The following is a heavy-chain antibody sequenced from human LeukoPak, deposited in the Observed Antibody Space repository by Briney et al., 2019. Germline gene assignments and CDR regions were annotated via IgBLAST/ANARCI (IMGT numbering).Heavy chain of an antibody. V-gene: IGHV4-34*01. CDR2: INHSGST. Sequence: SETLSLTCAVYGGSFSGYYWSWIRQPPGKGLEWIGEINHSGSTNYNPSLKSRVTISVDTSKNQFSLKLSSVTAADTAVYYCARSSDSSGYYIIDYWGQGTLVTVSS. D-gene: IGHD3-22*01. CDR1: GGSFSGYY. CDR3: ARSSDSSGYYIIDY. J-gene: IGHJ4*02.